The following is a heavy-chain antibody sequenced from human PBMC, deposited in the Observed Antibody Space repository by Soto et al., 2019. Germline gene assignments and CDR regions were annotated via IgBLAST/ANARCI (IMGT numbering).Heavy chain of an antibody. D-gene: IGHD6-19*01. CDR1: GYTFTSYD. V-gene: IGHV1-8*01. CDR3: ARAEYSSGWNNDYYYGMDV. CDR2: MTPNSGNT. J-gene: IGHJ6*02. Sequence: QVQLVQSGAEVKKPGASLKVSCKASGYTFTSYDINWLRQATGQGLEWMGWMTPNSGNTGYAQKFQGRVTMTRNTSIRTAYMELSSLRSEDTAVYYCARAEYSSGWNNDYYYGMDVWGQGTTVTVSS.